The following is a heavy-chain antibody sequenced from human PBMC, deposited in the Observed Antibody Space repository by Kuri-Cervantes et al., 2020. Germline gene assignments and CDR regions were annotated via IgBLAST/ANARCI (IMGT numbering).Heavy chain of an antibody. CDR1: GFTVSSNY. V-gene: IGHV3-33*08. J-gene: IGHJ4*02. D-gene: IGHD2-21*02. CDR3: ARDGYCGGDCYPESQFDY. CDR2: IWYEGSNK. Sequence: GGSLRLSCAASGFTVSSNYMSWVRQAPGKGLEWVAVIWYEGSNKYYADSVKGRFTISRDNSKNTLYLQMNSLRAEDTAVYYCARDGYCGGDCYPESQFDYWGQGTLVTVSS.